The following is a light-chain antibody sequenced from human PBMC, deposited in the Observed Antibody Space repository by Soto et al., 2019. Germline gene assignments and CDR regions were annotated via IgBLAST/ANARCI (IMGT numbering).Light chain of an antibody. CDR2: KAS. CDR3: QQYNSYSRT. J-gene: IGKJ1*01. Sequence: DIQITQSPSNMSASVGDRGTITCRASQSISSWLAWYQQKPGKAPKXLIYKASSLESGVPSRFSDSGSGTEFTLNFRSLKPDDCTTYYCQQYNSYSRTFGQGTKGDIK. V-gene: IGKV1-5*03. CDR1: QSISSW.